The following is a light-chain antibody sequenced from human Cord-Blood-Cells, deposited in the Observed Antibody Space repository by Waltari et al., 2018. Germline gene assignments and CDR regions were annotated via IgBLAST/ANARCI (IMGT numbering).Light chain of an antibody. CDR3: QQYYSTPVT. Sequence: DIVMTQSPASLAVSLGERATINCKSSQRVLYSSNNKNYLAWYQPKPGQPPKLLIYWASTRESGVPDRFSGSGSGTDFTLTIISLQAEDVAVYYCQQYYSTPVTFGPGTKVDIK. V-gene: IGKV4-1*01. CDR2: WAS. CDR1: QRVLYSSNNKNY. J-gene: IGKJ3*01.